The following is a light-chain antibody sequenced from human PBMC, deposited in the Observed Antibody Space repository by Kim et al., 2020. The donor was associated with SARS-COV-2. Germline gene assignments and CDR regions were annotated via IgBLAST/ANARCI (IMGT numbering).Light chain of an antibody. V-gene: IGKV1-5*03. CDR2: KAT. Sequence: DIQMTQSPSTLSASVGDRDTITCRASQSISNRLAWYQQKPGKAPKLLIYKATSLQSGVPSRFSGSGSGTEFTLTISSLQADDSATYHCQQYNDYFRTFGQGTKVDIK. CDR1: QSISNR. CDR3: QQYNDYFRT. J-gene: IGKJ1*01.